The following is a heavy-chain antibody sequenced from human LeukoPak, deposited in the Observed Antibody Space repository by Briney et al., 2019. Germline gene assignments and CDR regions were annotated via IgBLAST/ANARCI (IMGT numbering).Heavy chain of an antibody. D-gene: IGHD3-16*01. V-gene: IGHV3-23*01. CDR3: GKEGGA. CDR2: IGGRGGST. Sequence: GGSLRLSCAASGFTFSSFTMTWVRQAPGKGLEWVSAIGGRGGSTYYADSLEGRFTIARDNSKDMVYLQMNSLKVEDTAIYYCGKEGGAWGQGTKVAVSS. J-gene: IGHJ5*02. CDR1: GFTFSSFT.